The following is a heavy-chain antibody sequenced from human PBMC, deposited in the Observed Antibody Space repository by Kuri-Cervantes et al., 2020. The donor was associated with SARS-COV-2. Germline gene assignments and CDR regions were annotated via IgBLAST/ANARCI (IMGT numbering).Heavy chain of an antibody. CDR2: INPNSGGT. V-gene: IGHV1-2*04. CDR3: AKEGIASYDPLDV. Sequence: ASVKVSCKASGYTFTGYYMHWVRQAPGQGLEWMGWINPNSGGTNYAQKFQGWVTMTRDTSISTAYMELSRLRSDDTAVYYCAKEGIASYDPLDVWGLGTMVTVSS. J-gene: IGHJ3*01. D-gene: IGHD6-13*01. CDR1: GYTFTGYY.